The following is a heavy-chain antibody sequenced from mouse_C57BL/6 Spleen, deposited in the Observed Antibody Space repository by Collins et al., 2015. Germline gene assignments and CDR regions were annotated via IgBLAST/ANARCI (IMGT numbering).Heavy chain of an antibody. J-gene: IGHJ1*03. CDR1: GYTFTSYW. CDR2: IYPSDSYT. CDR3: TRRGNWDDFDV. V-gene: IGHV1-69*01. D-gene: IGHD4-1*01. Sequence: QVQLQQPGAELVMPGASVKLSCKASGYTFTSYWIHWVKQRPGQGLEWIGEIYPSDSYTNYNQKFKGKSTLTVDKSSSTAFLQLSSLTSEDSAVYYCTRRGNWDDFDVWGTGTTVTVSS.